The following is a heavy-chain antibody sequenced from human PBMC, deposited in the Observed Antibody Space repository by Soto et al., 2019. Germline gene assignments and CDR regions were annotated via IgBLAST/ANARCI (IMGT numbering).Heavy chain of an antibody. V-gene: IGHV5-51*01. CDR3: AKDSGSPDPYYYYAMDV. Sequence: PGESLKISCNGSGYSFTTYWIGWVRQMPGKGLEWMGIIYPGDSDTRYSPSFEGQVTISVDKSISTAYLQWSSLKASDTGMYSCAKDSGSPDPYYYYAMDVWGQGTTVTVSS. CDR2: IYPGDSDT. D-gene: IGHD1-26*01. CDR1: GYSFTTYW. J-gene: IGHJ6*02.